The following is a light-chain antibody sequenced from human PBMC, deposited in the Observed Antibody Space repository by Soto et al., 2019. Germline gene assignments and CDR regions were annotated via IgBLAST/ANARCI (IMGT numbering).Light chain of an antibody. CDR2: EAS. Sequence: EILLTQSPGTLSLSPGERATLSCRTSQSVGSTYLAWYQQKPGQAPRLLIYEASRRATGVPDRFSGSGSGTEFSLTISRLEPEDVAVYYCQQLGNSPRYTFGQGTKVEI. J-gene: IGKJ2*01. V-gene: IGKV3-20*01. CDR3: QQLGNSPRYT. CDR1: QSVGSTY.